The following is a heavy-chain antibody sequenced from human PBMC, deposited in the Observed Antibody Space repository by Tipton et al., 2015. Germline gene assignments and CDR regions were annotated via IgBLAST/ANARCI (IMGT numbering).Heavy chain of an antibody. Sequence: TLSLTCTVSGASGISGGYYWSWIRQPPREGLGYIGHIYYTGSPKYNPSLTRRVFISIDTSKNQFSLELSSVTAADTAVYYCARGRSTLYSDSAGADYWGPGTLVTVSS. V-gene: IGHV4-61*08. D-gene: IGHD4-11*01. J-gene: IGHJ4*02. CDR2: IYYTGSP. CDR1: GASGISGGYY. CDR3: ARGRSTLYSDSAGADY.